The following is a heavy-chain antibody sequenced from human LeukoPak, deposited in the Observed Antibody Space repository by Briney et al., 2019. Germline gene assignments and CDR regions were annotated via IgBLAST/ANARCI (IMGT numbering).Heavy chain of an antibody. J-gene: IGHJ4*02. Sequence: PGGSLRLSCAASGFTFSDYWMSWVRQAPGKGLEWVANIKQDGSEKYYVDSVKGRFTISRDNAKNSLYLQMNSLRAEDTAVYYCAAGSSSWYFDYWGQGTLVTVSS. CDR1: GFTFSDYW. CDR2: IKQDGSEK. CDR3: AAGSSSWYFDY. V-gene: IGHV3-7*02. D-gene: IGHD6-13*01.